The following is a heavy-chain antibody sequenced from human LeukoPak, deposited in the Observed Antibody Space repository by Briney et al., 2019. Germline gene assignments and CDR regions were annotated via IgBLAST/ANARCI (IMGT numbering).Heavy chain of an antibody. V-gene: IGHV4-59*11. J-gene: IGHJ5*02. CDR1: GVSITSHY. CDR3: ARMRDWFDP. Sequence: SETLSLTCTVSGVSITSHYPSSTPQPPGKGLEWIGYIYYSGSTNYNPSLKSRVTMSVDTSKNHFSLKVSSVTAADTAVYYCARMRDWFDPWGQGTLVTVSS. CDR2: IYYSGST.